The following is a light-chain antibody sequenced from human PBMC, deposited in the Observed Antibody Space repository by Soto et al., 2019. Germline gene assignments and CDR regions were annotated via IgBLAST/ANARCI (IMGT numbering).Light chain of an antibody. V-gene: IGKV3D-20*02. CDR1: QSVSSSY. CDR2: GAS. Sequence: EIVLTQSPGTLSLSPGERATLSCRASQSVSSSYLAWYQQKPGQAPRLLIYGASIRAAGIPARFSGSGSGTDFTLTISSLEPEDFAVYYCQQRSNWRTFGQGTRLEI. CDR3: QQRSNWRT. J-gene: IGKJ5*01.